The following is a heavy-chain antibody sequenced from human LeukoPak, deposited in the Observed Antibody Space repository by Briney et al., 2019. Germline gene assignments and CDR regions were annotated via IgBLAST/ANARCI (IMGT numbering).Heavy chain of an antibody. CDR3: ARDPLVVVAATGSYDI. V-gene: IGHV3-7*01. CDR2: IKQDGSEK. D-gene: IGHD2-15*01. Sequence: GGSLRLSCAASGFTFSSYWMSWVRQAPGKGLEWVANIKQDGSEKYYVDSVKGRFTISRDNAKNSLYLQMNSLRAEDTAVYYCARDPLVVVAATGSYDIWGQGTMVPVSS. J-gene: IGHJ3*02. CDR1: GFTFSSYW.